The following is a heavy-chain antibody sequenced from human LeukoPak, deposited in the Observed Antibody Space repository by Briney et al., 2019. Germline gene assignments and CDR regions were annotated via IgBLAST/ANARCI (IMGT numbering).Heavy chain of an antibody. V-gene: IGHV3-30*02. D-gene: IGHD3-22*01. Sequence: GGSLRLSCAASGFTFSSFGMHWLRQAPGKGLEWVAFIRYDGSNKYYADSVKGRFTISRDNAKNSLYLQMNSLRAEDTALYYCARATHYYESSGYDYWGQGTLVTVSP. J-gene: IGHJ4*02. CDR1: GFTFSSFG. CDR2: IRYDGSNK. CDR3: ARATHYYESSGYDY.